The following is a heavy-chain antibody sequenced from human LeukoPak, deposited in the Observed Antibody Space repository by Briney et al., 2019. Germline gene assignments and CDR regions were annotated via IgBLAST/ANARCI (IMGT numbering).Heavy chain of an antibody. V-gene: IGHV3-23*01. J-gene: IGHJ3*01. CDR1: GFTFSSYS. Sequence: GSLRLSCAASGFTFSSYSMNWVRQAPGKGLEWVSSITAGGGTSYTDSVKGRFTVYRDNSKNTLYLQMNSLRAGDTALYYCAKDPNGDYVGAFDSWGQGTMVTVSS. D-gene: IGHD4-17*01. CDR2: ITAGGGT. CDR3: AKDPNGDYVGAFDS.